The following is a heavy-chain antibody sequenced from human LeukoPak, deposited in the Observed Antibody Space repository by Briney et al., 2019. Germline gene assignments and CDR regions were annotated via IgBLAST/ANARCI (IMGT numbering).Heavy chain of an antibody. CDR3: ARIGQSVHYYMDV. CDR2: INHSGST. CDR1: GGSFSGYY. J-gene: IGHJ6*03. V-gene: IGHV4-34*01. Sequence: SETLSLTCAVYGGSFSGYYWSWLRQPPGKGLEWIGEINHSGSTNYNPSLKSRVTISVDTSKNQFSLKLSSVTAADTAVYYCARIGQSVHYYMDVWGNGTTVDVSS. D-gene: IGHD3/OR15-3a*01.